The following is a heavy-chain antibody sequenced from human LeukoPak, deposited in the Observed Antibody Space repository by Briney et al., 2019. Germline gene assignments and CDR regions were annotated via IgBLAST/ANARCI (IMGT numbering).Heavy chain of an antibody. D-gene: IGHD6-13*01. J-gene: IGHJ1*01. CDR2: ISGNGVST. CDR1: GFTFSDYA. CDR3: AKAPLAAAETEYFQH. Sequence: PGGSLRLSCAASGFTFSDYAMSWVRQAPGVGLEWVSAISGNGVSTYYADSVKGRFTIFRGNSKNMLYLQLNSLRVEDTAVYYCAKAPLAAAETEYFQHWGQGTLVTVSS. V-gene: IGHV3-23*01.